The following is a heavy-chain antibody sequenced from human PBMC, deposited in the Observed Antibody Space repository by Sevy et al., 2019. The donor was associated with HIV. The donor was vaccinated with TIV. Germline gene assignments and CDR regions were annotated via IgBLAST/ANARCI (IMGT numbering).Heavy chain of an antibody. Sequence: GGSLRLSCAASGFTFSNYGMHWVRQVPGKGLEWVTFIRYDGRDKYYAASVKGRFTISRDDSKNTLYLQMDSLTPEDTAIYYCAKDLAGPGRRYFDYWGQGTLVTVSS. CDR3: AKDLAGPGRRYFDY. CDR2: IRYDGRDK. D-gene: IGHD6-13*01. J-gene: IGHJ4*02. V-gene: IGHV3-30*02. CDR1: GFTFSNYG.